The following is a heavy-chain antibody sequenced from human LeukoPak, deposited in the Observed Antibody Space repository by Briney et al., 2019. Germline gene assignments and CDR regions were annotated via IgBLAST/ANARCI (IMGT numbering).Heavy chain of an antibody. D-gene: IGHD3-16*02. J-gene: IGHJ4*02. CDR2: ISGSGGST. Sequence: GGSLRLSCAASGFTFSSYAVSWVRQAPGKGLEWVSAISGSGGSTYYADSVKGRFTISRDNSKNTLYLQMNSLRAEDTAVYYCAKAIRLGELSLPFDYWGQGTLVTVSS. CDR1: GFTFSSYA. V-gene: IGHV3-23*01. CDR3: AKAIRLGELSLPFDY.